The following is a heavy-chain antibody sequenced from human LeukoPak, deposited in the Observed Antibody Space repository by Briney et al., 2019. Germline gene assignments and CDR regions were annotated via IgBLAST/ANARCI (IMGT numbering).Heavy chain of an antibody. V-gene: IGHV4-59*01. Sequence: PSETLSLTCTVSGGSTSSYYWSWIRQPPGKGLEWIGYIYYSGNTNLNPSLKSRITMSIVTSKNQFSLNLSSVTAADTAVYYCARVGSGHFDLWGQGTLVTVSS. CDR2: IYYSGNT. J-gene: IGHJ4*02. CDR1: GGSTSSYY. CDR3: ARVGSGHFDL. D-gene: IGHD2-15*01.